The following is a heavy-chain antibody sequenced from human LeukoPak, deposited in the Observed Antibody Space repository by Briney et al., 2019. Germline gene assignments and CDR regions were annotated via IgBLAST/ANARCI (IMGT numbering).Heavy chain of an antibody. D-gene: IGHD2-15*01. CDR2: MNPNSGNT. CDR3: ARGARRYCSGGSCYSVVYY. CDR1: GYAFTIYD. V-gene: IGHV1-8*03. Sequence: ASVTVSCTASGYAFTIYDINWVRQATGQGLEWMGWMNPNSGNTGYAQKFQGRVTITRNTSISTAYMELSSLRSEDTAVYYCARGARRYCSGGSCYSVVYYWGQGTLVTVSS. J-gene: IGHJ4*02.